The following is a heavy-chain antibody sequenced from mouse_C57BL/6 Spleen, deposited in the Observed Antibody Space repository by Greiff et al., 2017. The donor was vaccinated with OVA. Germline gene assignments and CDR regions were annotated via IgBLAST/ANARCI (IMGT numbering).Heavy chain of an antibody. CDR2: ISSGSSTI. V-gene: IGHV5-17*01. D-gene: IGHD2-5*01. CDR3: ARHSNYAWFAY. Sequence: EVQRVESGGGLVKPGGSLKLSCAASGFTFSDYGMHWVRQAPEKGLEWVAYISSGSSTIYYADTVKGRFTISRDNAKNTLFLQMTSLRSEDTAMYYCARHSNYAWFAYWGQGTLVTVSA. CDR1: GFTFSDYG. J-gene: IGHJ3*01.